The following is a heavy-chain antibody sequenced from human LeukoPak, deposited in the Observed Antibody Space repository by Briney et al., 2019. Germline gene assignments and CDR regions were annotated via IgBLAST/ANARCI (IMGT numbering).Heavy chain of an antibody. CDR1: GFTLNIYA. V-gene: IGHV3-23*01. CDR3: AKGAYCSGGNCYLGDLDY. CDR2: ITGSGGNT. D-gene: IGHD2-15*01. Sequence: GGSLRLSCAASGFTLNIYAMSWVRQAPGKGLEWVSVITGSGGNTFYADSVKGRFTISRDNSKNTLYLQMNSLRVEDTAVYYCAKGAYCSGGNCYLGDLDYWGQGTLVTVSS. J-gene: IGHJ4*02.